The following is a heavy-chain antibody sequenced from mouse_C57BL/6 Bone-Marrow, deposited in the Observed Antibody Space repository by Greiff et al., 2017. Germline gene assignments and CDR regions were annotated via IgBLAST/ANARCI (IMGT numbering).Heavy chain of an antibody. CDR1: GYTFTSYW. V-gene: IGHV1-72*01. CDR2: IDPNSGGT. J-gene: IGHJ1*03. D-gene: IGHD1-1*01. CDR3: ARRELQRAWYFDV. Sequence: QVQLQQPGAELVKPGASVKLSCKASGYTFTSYWMHWVKQRPGRGLEWIGGIDPNSGGTKYNEKFKSKATLTVDKPSSTAYMQLSSLTSEDSAVYYCARRELQRAWYFDVWGTGTTVTVSS.